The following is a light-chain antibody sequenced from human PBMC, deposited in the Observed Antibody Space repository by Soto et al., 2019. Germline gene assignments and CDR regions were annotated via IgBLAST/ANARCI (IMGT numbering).Light chain of an antibody. J-gene: IGKJ1*01. CDR1: QSISDS. Sequence: DFQRTQSPCTLSASVGDRVTITRRASQSISDSLAWYQQKPGKAPKFLIYDASTLESGVPARFSGSRSGTEFTLTISSLQSEDFTVYSCLQYHNLWAFGQGTKVDIK. CDR3: LQYHNLWA. V-gene: IGKV1-5*01. CDR2: DAS.